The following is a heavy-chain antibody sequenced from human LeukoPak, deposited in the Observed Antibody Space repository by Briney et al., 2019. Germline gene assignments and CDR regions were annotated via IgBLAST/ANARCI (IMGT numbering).Heavy chain of an antibody. Sequence: PGGSLRLSCAASGFTFSSYAMSWVRQAPGKGLEWVSAISGSGGSTYYADSAKGRFTISRDNSKNTLYLQMNSLRAEDTAVYYCAKDLYGSGTNGYFDYWGQGTLVIVSS. J-gene: IGHJ4*02. CDR3: AKDLYGSGTNGYFDY. CDR1: GFTFSSYA. D-gene: IGHD3-10*01. CDR2: ISGSGGST. V-gene: IGHV3-23*01.